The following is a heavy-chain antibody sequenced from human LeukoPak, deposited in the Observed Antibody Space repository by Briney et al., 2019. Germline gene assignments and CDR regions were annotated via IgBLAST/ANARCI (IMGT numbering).Heavy chain of an antibody. CDR1: GFTFSNYW. D-gene: IGHD2-15*01. V-gene: IGHV3-74*01. CDR3: AKSGLNRFDY. Sequence: GGSLRLSCAASGFTFSNYWMHWVRQAPGKGLVWVSRINSDGINTSYADSVKGRFTISRDNAKNTLYLQMNSLRAEDTAVYYCAKSGLNRFDYWGQGTLVTVSS. CDR2: INSDGINT. J-gene: IGHJ4*02.